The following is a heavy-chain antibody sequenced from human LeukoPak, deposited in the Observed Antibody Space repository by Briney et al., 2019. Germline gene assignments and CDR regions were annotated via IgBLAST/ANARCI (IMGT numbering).Heavy chain of an antibody. D-gene: IGHD3-22*01. CDR3: ARGNYDNSGYYQNYFDY. CDR1: GGSISSYY. J-gene: IGHJ4*02. CDR2: IYYSGST. Sequence: SETLSLTCTVSGGSISSYYWSWIRQPPGKGLEWIGYIYYSGSTNYNPSLKSRVTISVDTSNNQFSLKLSSVTAAYTAVYYCARGNYDNSGYYQNYFDYWGQGTLVTVSS. V-gene: IGHV4-59*01.